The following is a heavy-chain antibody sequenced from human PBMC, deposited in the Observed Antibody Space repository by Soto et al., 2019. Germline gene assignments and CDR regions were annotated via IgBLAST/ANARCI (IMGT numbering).Heavy chain of an antibody. D-gene: IGHD2-2*01. CDR2: IIPIFGTA. CDR3: ASHGLGYCSSTSCLRGYYYGMDV. Sequence: QVQLVQSGAEVKKPGSSVKVSCKASGGTFSSYAISWVRQAPGQGLEWMGGIIPIFGTANYAQKFQGRVTITADESTSTAYMELSSLRSEDTAVYCCASHGLGYCSSTSCLRGYYYGMDVWGRGTTVTVSS. CDR1: GGTFSSYA. J-gene: IGHJ6*04. V-gene: IGHV1-69*01.